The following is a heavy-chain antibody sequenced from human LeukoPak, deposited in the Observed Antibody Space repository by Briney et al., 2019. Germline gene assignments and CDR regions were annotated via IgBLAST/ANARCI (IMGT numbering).Heavy chain of an antibody. D-gene: IGHD3-16*01. CDR2: IYYSGST. Sequence: SETPSLTCTVSGGSISSYYWSWIRQPPGKGLEWIGYIYYSGSTNYNPSLKSRVTISVDTSKNQFSLKLSSVTAADTAVYYCARRGLGADDAFDIWGQGTMVTVSS. CDR1: GGSISSYY. V-gene: IGHV4-59*01. J-gene: IGHJ3*02. CDR3: ARRGLGADDAFDI.